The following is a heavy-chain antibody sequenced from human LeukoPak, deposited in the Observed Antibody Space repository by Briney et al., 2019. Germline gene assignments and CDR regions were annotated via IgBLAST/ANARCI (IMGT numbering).Heavy chain of an antibody. CDR3: ATALAATIKGNYYFDY. Sequence: ASVKVSCKVSGYTLTELSMHWVRQAPGKGLEWMGGFDPEDGETIYAQKFQGRVTMTEDTSTDTAYMELSSLRSEDTAVYYCATALAATIKGNYYFDYWGQGILVTVSS. J-gene: IGHJ4*02. CDR2: FDPEDGET. CDR1: GYTLTELS. V-gene: IGHV1-24*01. D-gene: IGHD5-12*01.